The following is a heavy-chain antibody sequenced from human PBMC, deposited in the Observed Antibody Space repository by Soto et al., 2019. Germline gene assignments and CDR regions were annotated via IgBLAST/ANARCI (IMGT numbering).Heavy chain of an antibody. CDR1: GGSISSYY. J-gene: IGHJ6*03. D-gene: IGHD4-17*01. Sequence: SETLSLTCTVSGGSISSYYWSWIRQPPGKGLEWIGYIYYSGSTNYNPSLKSRVTISVDTSKNQFSLKLSSVTAADTAVYYCVAAEYGPRATYGEDYYMDVWGKGTTVTVSS. CDR3: VAAEYGPRATYGEDYYMDV. CDR2: IYYSGST. V-gene: IGHV4-59*01.